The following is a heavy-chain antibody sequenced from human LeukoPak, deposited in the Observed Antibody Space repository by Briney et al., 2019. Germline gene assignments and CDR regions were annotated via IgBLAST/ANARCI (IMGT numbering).Heavy chain of an antibody. Sequence: GGSLRLSCAASGFIFSSYWMNWVRQAPGKGLEWVSYISSSGSTIYYADSVKGRFTISRDNAKNSLYLQMNSLRAEDTAVYYCARDQRYCSSSSCPWEPFDYWGQGTLVTVSS. CDR2: ISSSGSTI. D-gene: IGHD2-2*01. CDR3: ARDQRYCSSSSCPWEPFDY. V-gene: IGHV3-48*04. J-gene: IGHJ4*02. CDR1: GFIFSSYW.